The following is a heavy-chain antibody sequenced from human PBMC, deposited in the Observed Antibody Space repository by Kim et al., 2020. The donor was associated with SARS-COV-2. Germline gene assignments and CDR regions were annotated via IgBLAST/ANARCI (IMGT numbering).Heavy chain of an antibody. CDR3: ARLGRMDTAMVSWFDP. J-gene: IGHJ5*02. CDR1: GYTFTSYG. Sequence: ASVKVSCKASGYTFTSYGISWVRQAPGQGLEWMGWISAYNGNTNYAQKLQGRVTMTTDTSTSTAYMELRSLRSDDTAVYYCARLGRMDTAMVSWFDPWGQGTLVTVSS. V-gene: IGHV1-18*04. D-gene: IGHD5-18*01. CDR2: ISAYNGNT.